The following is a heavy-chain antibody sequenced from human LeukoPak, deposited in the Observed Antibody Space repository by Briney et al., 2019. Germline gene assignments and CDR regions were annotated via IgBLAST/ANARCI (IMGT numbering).Heavy chain of an antibody. CDR3: ARGAGTTSAFDY. J-gene: IGHJ4*02. CDR2: INPNSGGT. CDR1: GYTFTGYY. D-gene: IGHD1-7*01. Sequence: ASVKVSCEASGYTFTGYYMHWVRQAPGQGLEWMGWINPNSGGTNYAQKFQGRVTMTRDTSISTAYMELSRLRSDDTAVYYCARGAGTTSAFDYWGQGTLVTVSS. V-gene: IGHV1-2*02.